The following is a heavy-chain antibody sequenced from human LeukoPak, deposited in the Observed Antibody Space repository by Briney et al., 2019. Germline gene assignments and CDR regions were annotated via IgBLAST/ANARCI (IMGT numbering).Heavy chain of an antibody. J-gene: IGHJ6*03. CDR3: TRVDCSSASCYYYYYYYYMDV. CDR1: GFTFGDYA. Sequence: GGSLRLSCTASGFTFGDYAMSWVRQAPGKGLEWVGFIRSKAYGGTTEHAASVKGRFTISRDDSKSIAYLQMYSLKTEDTAVYYCTRVDCSSASCYYYYYYYYMDVWGKGTTVTVSS. CDR2: IRSKAYGGTT. V-gene: IGHV3-49*04. D-gene: IGHD2-2*01.